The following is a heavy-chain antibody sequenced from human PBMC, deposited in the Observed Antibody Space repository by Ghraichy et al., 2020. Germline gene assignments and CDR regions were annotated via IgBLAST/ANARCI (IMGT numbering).Heavy chain of an antibody. D-gene: IGHD6-13*01. Sequence: ASVKVSCKASGYTFTSYYMHWVRQAPGQGLEWMGIINPSGGSTSYAQKFQGRVTMTRDTSTSTVYMELSSLRSEDTAVYYCARELVGERDYYYGMDVWGQGTTVTVSS. V-gene: IGHV1-46*01. CDR1: GYTFTSYY. J-gene: IGHJ6*02. CDR2: INPSGGST. CDR3: ARELVGERDYYYGMDV.